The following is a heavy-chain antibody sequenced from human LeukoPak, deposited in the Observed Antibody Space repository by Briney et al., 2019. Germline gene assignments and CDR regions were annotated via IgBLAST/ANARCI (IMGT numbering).Heavy chain of an antibody. Sequence: GGSLRLSCAASGFNFSSYAMSWVRQAPGKGLEWVSAISGSGGSTYYADSVKGRFTISRDNSKNTLYLQMNSLRAEDTAVYYCAKVPAAYNWFDPWGHGTLVTVSS. J-gene: IGHJ5*02. D-gene: IGHD2-2*01. CDR1: GFNFSSYA. CDR3: AKVPAAYNWFDP. CDR2: ISGSGGST. V-gene: IGHV3-23*01.